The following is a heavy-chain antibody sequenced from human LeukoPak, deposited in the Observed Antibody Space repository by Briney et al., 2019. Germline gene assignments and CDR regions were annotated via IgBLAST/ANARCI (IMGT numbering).Heavy chain of an antibody. CDR2: IIPIFGTA. D-gene: IGHD4-17*01. CDR3: ARDHYGDYARFDY. Sequence: SVKVPCKASGGTFSSYAISWVRQAPGQGLEWMGRIIPIFGTANYAQKFQGRVTITTDESTSTAYMELSSLRSEDTAVYYCARDHYGDYARFDYWGQGTLVTVSS. CDR1: GGTFSSYA. V-gene: IGHV1-69*05. J-gene: IGHJ4*02.